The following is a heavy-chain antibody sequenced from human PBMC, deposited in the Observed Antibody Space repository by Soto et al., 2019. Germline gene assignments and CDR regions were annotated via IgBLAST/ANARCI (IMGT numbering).Heavy chain of an antibody. J-gene: IGHJ4*02. V-gene: IGHV6-1*01. CDR2: TFYRSKWFN. CDR3: ARDELHYKTPFDS. CDR1: GDSVSSNTAA. D-gene: IGHD3-10*01. Sequence: QVQLQQSSPGLLKASQTLSLTCDISGDSVSSNTAAWNWIRQSPSRGLEWLGRTFYRSKWFNDYAVSVKSRITITPDTSKNQFSLHLNSVTPEDTAIYYCARDELHYKTPFDSWGQGTLVTVSS.